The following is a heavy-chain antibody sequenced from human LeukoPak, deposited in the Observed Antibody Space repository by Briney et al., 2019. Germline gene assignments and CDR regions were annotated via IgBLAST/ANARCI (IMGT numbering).Heavy chain of an antibody. J-gene: IGHJ5*02. CDR1: GFTFSSYA. CDR3: AKDFRSSDIVVVPAAIT. V-gene: IGHV3-23*01. CDR2: ISGSGGST. D-gene: IGHD2-2*01. Sequence: GGSLRLPCAASGFTFSSYAMSWVRQAPGKGLEWVSAISGSGGSTYYADSVKGRFTISRDNSKNTLYLQMNSLRAEDTAVYYCAKDFRSSDIVVVPAAITWGQGTLVTVSS.